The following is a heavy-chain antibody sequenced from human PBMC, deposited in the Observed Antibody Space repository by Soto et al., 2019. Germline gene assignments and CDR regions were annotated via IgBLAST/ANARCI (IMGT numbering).Heavy chain of an antibody. CDR1: GITINGYL. Sequence: GGSLRLSCVASGITINGYLMSWVRQVPGKGLVWVSRIKSDGSVTTYADSVKGRFTISRDNAKNTVYLQMNSLRAEDTAVYYCARSDWFAPWGHGTLVTVS. V-gene: IGHV3-74*01. CDR3: ARSDWFAP. J-gene: IGHJ5*02. CDR2: IKSDGSVT.